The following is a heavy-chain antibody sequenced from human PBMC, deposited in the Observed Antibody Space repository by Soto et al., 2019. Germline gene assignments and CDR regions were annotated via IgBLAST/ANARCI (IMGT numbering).Heavy chain of an antibody. D-gene: IGHD3-3*01. CDR1: GYTFTSYY. CDR3: ARGKFVTIFGVVTPPYGMDV. V-gene: IGHV1-46*01. Sequence: GASVKVSCKASGYTFTSYYMHWVRQAPGQGLEWMGIINPSGGSTSYAQKFQGRVTMTRDTSTSTVYMELSSLRSEDTAVYYCARGKFVTIFGVVTPPYGMDVWGQGTTVTVSS. J-gene: IGHJ6*02. CDR2: INPSGGST.